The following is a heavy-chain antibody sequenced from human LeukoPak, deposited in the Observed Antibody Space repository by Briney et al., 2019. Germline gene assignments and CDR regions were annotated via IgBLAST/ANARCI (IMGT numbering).Heavy chain of an antibody. CDR1: GGSFSGYY. Sequence: SETLSLTCAVYGGSFSGYYWSWIRQPPGKGLEWIGEINHSGSTNYNPSLKSRVTISVDTSKNQFSLKLSSVTAADTAVYYCARILYLDIWGQGTMVTVSS. CDR3: ARILYLDI. V-gene: IGHV4-34*01. D-gene: IGHD2-2*01. J-gene: IGHJ3*02. CDR2: INHSGST.